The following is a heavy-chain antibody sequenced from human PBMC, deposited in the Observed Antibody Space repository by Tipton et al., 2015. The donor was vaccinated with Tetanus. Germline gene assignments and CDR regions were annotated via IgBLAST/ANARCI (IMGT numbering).Heavy chain of an antibody. CDR1: GFIVSSHY. CDR2: MYSGGDT. Sequence: QLVQSGGGLIQPGGSLRLSCVASGFIVSSHYMSWVRQAPGKGLEWVSVMYSGGDTYYVDSVKGRFSISRDNAKNTLYLQMNSLRVEDTAVYYCARESTLGNYQFLDYWGQGTLVTVSS. J-gene: IGHJ4*02. D-gene: IGHD3-3*01. V-gene: IGHV3-53*01. CDR3: ARESTLGNYQFLDY.